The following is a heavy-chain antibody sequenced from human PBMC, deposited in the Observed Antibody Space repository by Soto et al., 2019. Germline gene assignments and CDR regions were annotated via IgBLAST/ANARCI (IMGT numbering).Heavy chain of an antibody. Sequence: QVQLQESGPGLVKPSETLSLTCTVSGGSVSSGSYYWSWIRQPPGKGLEWIGYIYYSGSTKYNPSLKSRVTISVDTSKNQFSLKLSSVTAADTVVYYCAREVDYGANWLDPWGQGTLVTVSS. D-gene: IGHD4-17*01. CDR3: AREVDYGANWLDP. J-gene: IGHJ5*02. CDR1: GGSVSSGSYY. V-gene: IGHV4-61*01. CDR2: IYYSGST.